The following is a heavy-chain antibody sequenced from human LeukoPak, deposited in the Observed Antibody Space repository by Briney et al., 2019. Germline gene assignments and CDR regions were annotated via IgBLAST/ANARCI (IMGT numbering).Heavy chain of an antibody. J-gene: IGHJ4*02. Sequence: GRSLRLSCAASGFTFSSYAMHWVRQAPGKGVVWVAVISYDGSNKYYADSVKGRFTISRDNSKNTLYLQMNSLRAEDTAVYYCARAPSTVTGTEGDYWGQGTLVTVSS. CDR3: ARAPSTVTGTEGDY. V-gene: IGHV3-30-3*01. CDR2: ISYDGSNK. D-gene: IGHD4-11*01. CDR1: GFTFSSYA.